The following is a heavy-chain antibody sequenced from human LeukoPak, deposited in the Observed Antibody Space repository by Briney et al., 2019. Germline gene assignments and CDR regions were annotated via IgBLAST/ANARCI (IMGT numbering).Heavy chain of an antibody. J-gene: IGHJ6*03. CDR3: AKATVGSTSCWACYMDV. V-gene: IGHV3-9*03. CDR2: ISWNSGSI. D-gene: IGHD2-2*01. CDR1: GFTVSSNY. Sequence: PGGSLRLSCAASGFTVSSNYMSWVRQAPGKGLEWVSGISWNSGSIGYADSVNGRFTISRDNAKNSLYLQMNSLRAEDMALYYCAKATVGSTSCWACYMDVWGKGTTVTVSS.